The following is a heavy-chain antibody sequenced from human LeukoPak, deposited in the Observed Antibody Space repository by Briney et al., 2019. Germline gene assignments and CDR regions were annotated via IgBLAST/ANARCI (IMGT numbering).Heavy chain of an antibody. Sequence: GGSLRLSCAASGFTFSSYEMNWVRQAPGKGLEWVSYISSSGSSIYYADSVKGRFTISRDNAKNSLYLQMNSLRAEDTALYYCAKSGDYDSSGSDYWGQGTLVTVSS. CDR2: ISSSGSSI. CDR1: GFTFSSYE. D-gene: IGHD3-22*01. CDR3: AKSGDYDSSGSDY. V-gene: IGHV3-48*03. J-gene: IGHJ4*02.